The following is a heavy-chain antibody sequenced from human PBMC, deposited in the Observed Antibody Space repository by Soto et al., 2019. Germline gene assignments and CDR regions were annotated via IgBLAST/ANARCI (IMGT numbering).Heavy chain of an antibody. CDR3: AKYTSMDV. CDR2: IRNSGDDT. V-gene: IGHV3-23*01. CDR1: GFTFSSYA. Sequence: GGSLRLSCTASGFTFSSYAMTWVRQAPGKGLEWVSAIRNSGDDTFYADSVKGRFTISRDNSKNTLYLQMNSLRAEDTAVYYCAKYTSMDVWGKGTTVTVSS. J-gene: IGHJ6*03.